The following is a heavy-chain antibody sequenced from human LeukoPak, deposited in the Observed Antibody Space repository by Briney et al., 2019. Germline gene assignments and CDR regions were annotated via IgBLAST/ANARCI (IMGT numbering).Heavy chain of an antibody. CDR3: ARDLGDRGYIFFES. D-gene: IGHD5-12*01. V-gene: IGHV1-18*01. CDR1: GYTFTNFG. Sequence: GASVKVSCKTSGYTFTNFGISWVRQAPGQGLEWMGWISAYNGDTNFAQRVQGRVTMTTDASTTTAYMELRSLTSDDTAVYYCARDLGDRGYIFFESWGQGTPVTVAA. J-gene: IGHJ4*02. CDR2: ISAYNGDT.